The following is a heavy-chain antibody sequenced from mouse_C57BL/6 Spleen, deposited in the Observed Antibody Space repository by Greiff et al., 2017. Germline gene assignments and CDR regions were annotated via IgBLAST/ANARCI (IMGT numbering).Heavy chain of an antibody. Sequence: QVPLKESGAELARPGASVKLSCKASGYTFTSYGISWVKQRTGQGLEWIGEIYPRSGNNYYNEKFKGKATLTSDKSSSTAYMELRSLTSEDSAVYFCARWRITTVVATDFDYWGQGTTLTVSA. J-gene: IGHJ2*01. V-gene: IGHV1-81*01. CDR2: IYPRSGNN. D-gene: IGHD1-1*01. CDR1: GYTFTSYG. CDR3: ARWRITTVVATDFDY.